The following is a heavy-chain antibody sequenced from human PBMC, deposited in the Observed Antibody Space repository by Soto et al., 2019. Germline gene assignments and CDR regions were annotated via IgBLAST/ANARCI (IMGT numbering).Heavy chain of an antibody. Sequence: PVGFLRLSGAASGFTFSSYAMSWVRQAPWKGLEWVSAISGSGGSTYYAGSVKGRFTISRDNSKNTLYLQMNSLRAEDTAVYYCAKDTHMTTVVTSFDYWGQGTLVTVSS. CDR1: GFTFSSYA. CDR3: AKDTHMTTVVTSFDY. V-gene: IGHV3-23*01. D-gene: IGHD4-17*01. J-gene: IGHJ4*02. CDR2: ISGSGGST.